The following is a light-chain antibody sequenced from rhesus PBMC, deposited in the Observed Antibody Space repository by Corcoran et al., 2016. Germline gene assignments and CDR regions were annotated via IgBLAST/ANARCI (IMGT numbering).Light chain of an antibody. CDR1: SSDVGGYNR. J-gene: IGLJ1*01. CDR2: EVI. V-gene: IGLV2-13*03. CDR3: SSYASSCTFV. Sequence: QAAPTQSPSMSGSPGQSVTISCTGTSSDVGGYNRVSWYQQHPGKAPKLMIYEVIKRPSGVSDRFSGSKSDNTASLTISGLQTEDGADYSCSSYASSCTFVFGSGTRLTVL.